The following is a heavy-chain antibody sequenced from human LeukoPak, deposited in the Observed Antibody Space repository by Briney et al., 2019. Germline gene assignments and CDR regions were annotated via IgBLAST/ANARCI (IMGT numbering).Heavy chain of an antibody. Sequence: PGGSLRLSCAASGFTFSNYWMSWVRQAPGDGLEWVANIKQDGSEKYYVDSVKGRFTISRDNAKHSLYLQMNSLRAEDTAVYYCAGANRGVPPISASWGQGTLVTVSS. D-gene: IGHD2-21*02. CDR3: AGANRGVPPISAS. J-gene: IGHJ5*02. CDR1: GFTFSNYW. CDR2: IKQDGSEK. V-gene: IGHV3-7*04.